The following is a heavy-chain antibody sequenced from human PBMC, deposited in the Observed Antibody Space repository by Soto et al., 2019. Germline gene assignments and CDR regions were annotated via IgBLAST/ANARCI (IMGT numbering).Heavy chain of an antibody. CDR1: GFIFDDYA. D-gene: IGHD7-27*01. CDR2: IRGRAYGGTT. V-gene: IGHV3-49*04. J-gene: IGHJ3*02. CDR3: AKSNWGSHDAFDI. Sequence: GGSLRLSCTASGFIFDDYAVGWVRQAPGRGLEWLAFIRGRAYGGTTEYAASVKGRFTISKDGSKTTAYLQLNSLETEDTAVYYCAKSNWGSHDAFDIWGQGTMVTVSS.